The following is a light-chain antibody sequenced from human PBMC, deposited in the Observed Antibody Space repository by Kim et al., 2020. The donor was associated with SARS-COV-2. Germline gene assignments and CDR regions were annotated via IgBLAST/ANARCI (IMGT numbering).Light chain of an antibody. V-gene: IGLV3-21*04. CDR2: YDS. CDR1: SIGSKS. CDR3: QVWDSSSDHRVV. Sequence: PGKTARVSCGGNSIGSKSVHWYQQKSGQAPALVIYYDSDWPSGIPERFSGSNSGKTATLTISRVEAGDEADYYCQVWDSSSDHRVVFGGGTKLTVL. J-gene: IGLJ2*01.